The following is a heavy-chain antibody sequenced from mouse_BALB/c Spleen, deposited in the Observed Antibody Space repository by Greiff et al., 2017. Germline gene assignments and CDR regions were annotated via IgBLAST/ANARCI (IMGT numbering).Heavy chain of an antibody. CDR3: ALYRSFAY. CDR2: IDPANGNT. V-gene: IGHV14-3*02. Sequence: VQLQQSGAELVKPGASVKLFCTASGFNIKDTYMHWVKQRPEQGLEWIGRIDPANGNTKYDPKFQGKATITADTSSNTAYLQLSSLTSEDTAVYYCALYRSFAYWGQGTLVTVSA. D-gene: IGHD2-14*01. J-gene: IGHJ3*01. CDR1: GFNIKDTY.